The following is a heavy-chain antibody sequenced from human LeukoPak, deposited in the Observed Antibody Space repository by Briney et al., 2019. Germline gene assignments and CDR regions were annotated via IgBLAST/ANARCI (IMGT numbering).Heavy chain of an antibody. CDR1: GFTFSNAW. CDR3: ARGRRSTGDTSWYFDS. Sequence: QSGGSLRLSCAASGFTFSNAWMSWVRQAPGKGLEWVAAIWYDGGNKYYADSVRGRFAISRDNSKNTLDLQMNSLRAEDTAEYYCARGRRSTGDTSWYFDSWGQGTLVTVSS. D-gene: IGHD1-26*01. CDR2: IWYDGGNK. J-gene: IGHJ4*02. V-gene: IGHV3-33*08.